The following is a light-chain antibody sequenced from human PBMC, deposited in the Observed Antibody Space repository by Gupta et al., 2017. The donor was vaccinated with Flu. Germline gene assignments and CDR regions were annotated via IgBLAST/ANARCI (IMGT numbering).Light chain of an antibody. CDR2: EVT. J-gene: IGLJ2*01. V-gene: IGLV2-14*01. CDR3: SSYTRNTVI. CDR1: SSDVGDYNL. Sequence: QSALTQPASVSGSPGQSITISCTGSSSDVGDYNLVSWFQQYPGRAPKLIIYEVTHRPSGISNRFSGSKSGNTASLTISGLQAEDEADYYCSSYTRNTVIFGGGT.